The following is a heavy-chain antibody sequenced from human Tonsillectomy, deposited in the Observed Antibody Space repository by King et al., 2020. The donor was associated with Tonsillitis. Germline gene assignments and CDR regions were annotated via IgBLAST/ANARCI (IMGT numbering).Heavy chain of an antibody. D-gene: IGHD5-24*01. Sequence: VQLQESGPGLVKPSETLSLTCSVSGGSISTYYWSWIRQPPGKGLESIGYIYKGGSTTYNPSFKSRVTISVDTSKNQVSLKLNSVTTADTAVYYCARDGPERAIQYWGQGTLVTVSS. V-gene: IGHV4-59*01. CDR2: IYKGGST. CDR3: ARDGPERAIQY. CDR1: GGSISTYY. J-gene: IGHJ4*02.